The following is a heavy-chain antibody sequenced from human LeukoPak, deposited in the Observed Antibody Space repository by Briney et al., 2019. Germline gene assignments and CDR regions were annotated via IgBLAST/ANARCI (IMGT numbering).Heavy chain of an antibody. D-gene: IGHD5-18*01. V-gene: IGHV4-4*07. Sequence: KASETLSLTCTVSGGSISFYFWSWIRQPAGKGLEWIGRFYATGSNDYNPSLKSRVTMSLDTSKNKFSLKLSSVTAADTAVYYCTHNVDTATFDYWGQGTLVTVSS. CDR2: FYATGSN. J-gene: IGHJ4*02. CDR1: GGSISFYF. CDR3: THNVDTATFDY.